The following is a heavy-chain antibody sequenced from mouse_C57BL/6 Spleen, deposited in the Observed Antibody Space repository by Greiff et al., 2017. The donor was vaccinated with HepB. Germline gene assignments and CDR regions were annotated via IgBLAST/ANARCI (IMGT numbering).Heavy chain of an antibody. CDR3: ARSELGTAWFAY. J-gene: IGHJ3*01. V-gene: IGHV1-76*01. D-gene: IGHD4-1*01. CDR2: IYPGSGNT. CDR1: GYTFTDYY. Sequence: QVHVKQSGAELVRPGASVKLSCKASGYTFTDYYINWVKQRPGQGLEWIARIYPGSGNTYYNEKFKGKATLTAEKSSSTAYMQLSSLTSEDSAVYFCARSELGTAWFAYWGQGTLVTVSA.